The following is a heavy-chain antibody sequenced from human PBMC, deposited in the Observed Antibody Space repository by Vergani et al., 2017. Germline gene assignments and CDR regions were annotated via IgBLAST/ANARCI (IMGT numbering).Heavy chain of an antibody. CDR3: SRGRGYSFGYYDY. V-gene: IGHV3-49*04. Sequence: EVQLVESGGGLVPPGRSLRRPCAASGFSFGDYAMTWVRQAPGKGLEWVAFIRNKAYGGTTEYAASVKGRFTISRDDSKRIAYLQLSGLKTEDTAVYFCSRGRGYSFGYYDYWGQGTLVTVSA. CDR2: IRNKAYGGTT. D-gene: IGHD5-18*01. CDR1: GFSFGDYA. J-gene: IGHJ4*02.